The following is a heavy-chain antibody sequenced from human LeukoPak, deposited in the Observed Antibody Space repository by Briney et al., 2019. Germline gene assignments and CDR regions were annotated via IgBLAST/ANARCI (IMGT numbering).Heavy chain of an antibody. D-gene: IGHD1-26*01. J-gene: IGHJ1*01. CDR2: ISSNGGST. V-gene: IGHV3-64*01. Sequence: PGGSLRLSCAASGFTFSSYAMHWVRQAPGKGLEYVSAISSNGGSTYYANSVKGRFTISRDNSKNTLYLQMGSLRAEDMAVYYCARGTWEGYLQHWGQGTLVTVSS. CDR3: ARGTWEGYLQH. CDR1: GFTFSSYA.